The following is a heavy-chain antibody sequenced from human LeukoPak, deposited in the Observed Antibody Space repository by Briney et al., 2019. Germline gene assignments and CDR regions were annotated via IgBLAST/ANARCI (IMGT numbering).Heavy chain of an antibody. CDR1: GGSIRSYY. D-gene: IGHD3-22*01. CDR3: ARDKKDYYDSSGYYYFAFDI. J-gene: IGHJ3*02. V-gene: IGHV4-59*01. Sequence: SETLSLTCTVSGGSIRSYYWSWIRQPPGQGLEWIGDIYYSVSTNYNPSLKSRVTISVDTSKNQFSLKRSSVTAADTAVYYCARDKKDYYDSSGYYYFAFDIWGQGTMVNVSS. CDR2: IYYSVST.